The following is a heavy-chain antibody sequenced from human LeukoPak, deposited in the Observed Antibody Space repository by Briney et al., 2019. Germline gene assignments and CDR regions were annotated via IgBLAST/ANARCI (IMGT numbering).Heavy chain of an antibody. CDR1: GDSISSSTYY. CDR3: ARGYHDFWSGYYYNSYFDY. CDR2: VYYSGTT. V-gene: IGHV4-39*01. J-gene: IGHJ4*02. Sequence: SETLSLTCSVSGDSISSSTYYWAWIRQPPGKGLEWIGSVYYSGTTYHNPSLMSRVTTSVDTSKNQFSLRRSSVTAADTAVYYCARGYHDFWSGYYYNSYFDYWGQGALVTVSS. D-gene: IGHD3-3*01.